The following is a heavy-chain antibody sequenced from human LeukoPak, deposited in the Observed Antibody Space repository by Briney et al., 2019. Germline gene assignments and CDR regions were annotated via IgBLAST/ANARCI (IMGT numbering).Heavy chain of an antibody. V-gene: IGHV3-30*04. J-gene: IGHJ5*02. D-gene: IGHD3-10*01. CDR3: ARGQYYYGSGTSWYDWFDP. CDR1: GFTFSSYA. CDR2: ISYDGSNK. Sequence: GGSLRLSCAASGFTFSSYAMHWVRQAPGQGLEWVAVISYDGSNKYYADSVKGRFTISRDNSKNTLYLQMNSLRAEDTAVYYCARGQYYYGSGTSWYDWFDPWGQGTLVTVSS.